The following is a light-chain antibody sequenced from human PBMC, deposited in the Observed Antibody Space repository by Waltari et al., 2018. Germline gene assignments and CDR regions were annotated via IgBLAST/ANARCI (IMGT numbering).Light chain of an antibody. CDR2: ATS. CDR3: QQVKSYPIT. Sequence: DIQMTQSPSFLSASVGDRVTITCRASQDISSHFAWYQQKPGKAPKLLIYATSTLQGGVPSRFSGSGSGTEFTLTISSLQPVDFATYYCQQVKSYPITFGQGTRLEIK. CDR1: QDISSH. J-gene: IGKJ5*01. V-gene: IGKV1-9*01.